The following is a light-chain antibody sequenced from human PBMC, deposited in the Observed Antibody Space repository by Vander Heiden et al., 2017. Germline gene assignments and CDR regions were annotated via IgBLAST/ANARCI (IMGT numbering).Light chain of an antibody. J-gene: IGKJ2*01. Sequence: DIQMTQSPSSLSASVGDRVTITCRASQSISSYLNWYQQKPGTAPNLLIYAASTLQSGVPSRFSGSGSGTDFTLTINRLQPEDFATYYWQQSYSSDTFGQGTKLEIK. V-gene: IGKV1-39*01. CDR3: QQSYSSDT. CDR1: QSISSY. CDR2: AAS.